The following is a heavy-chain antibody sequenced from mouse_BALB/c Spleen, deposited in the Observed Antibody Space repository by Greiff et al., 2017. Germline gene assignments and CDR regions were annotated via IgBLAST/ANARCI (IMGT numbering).Heavy chain of an antibody. V-gene: IGHV1S29*02. Sequence: DVKLQESGPELVKPGASVKISCKASGYTFTDYNMHWVKQSHGKSLEWIGYIYPYNGGTGYNQKFKSKATLTVDNSSSTAYMELRSLTSEDSAVYYCVGYYGSSYEWYFDVWGAGTTVTVSS. CDR3: VGYYGSSYEWYFDV. J-gene: IGHJ1*01. D-gene: IGHD1-1*01. CDR2: IYPYNGGT. CDR1: GYTFTDYN.